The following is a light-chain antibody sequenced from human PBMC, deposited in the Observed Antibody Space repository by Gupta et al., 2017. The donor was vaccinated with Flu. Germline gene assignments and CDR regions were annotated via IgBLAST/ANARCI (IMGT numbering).Light chain of an antibody. CDR1: QSVSSN. V-gene: IGKV3-15*01. CDR3: PQYKNWPLV. Sequence: EIVMTQSPATLSVSPGERATLSCRASQSVSSNLAWYQQKPGQAPRLLIYGASTRATGIPARFSGSGSGTEFTLTISSLQSEDFAVYYCPQYKNWPLVFGQGTQLEIK. J-gene: IGKJ5*01. CDR2: GAS.